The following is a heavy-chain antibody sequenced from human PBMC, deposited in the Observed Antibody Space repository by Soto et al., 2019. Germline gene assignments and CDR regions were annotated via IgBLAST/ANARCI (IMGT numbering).Heavy chain of an antibody. CDR1: GGSISSGDYY. D-gene: IGHD6-6*01. Sequence: QVQLQESGPGLVKPSQTLSLTCTVSGGSISSGDYYWSWIRQHPGKGLERIGYIYYNGSTHYNPALKSRVTMSVDTCETQFSLRLSSLTAADTAVYYCARGRYSSSSHWFSPWGQGSMVTVSS. V-gene: IGHV4-31*03. J-gene: IGHJ5*02. CDR2: IYYNGST. CDR3: ARGRYSSSSHWFSP.